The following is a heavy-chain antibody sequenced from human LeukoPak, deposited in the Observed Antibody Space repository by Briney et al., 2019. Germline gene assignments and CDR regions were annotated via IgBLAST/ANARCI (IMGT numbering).Heavy chain of an antibody. CDR1: GYTFTTYD. J-gene: IGHJ4*02. CDR3: ARVAGSIDY. D-gene: IGHD6-19*01. CDR2: MNPNSGYT. V-gene: IGHV1-8*03. Sequence: ASVKVPCKASGYTFTTYDINWVRQATGQGLEWMGWMNPNSGYTGYAQKFQGRVTITRDTSISTAYMELSSLRSEDTAVYYCARVAGSIDYWGQGTLVTVSS.